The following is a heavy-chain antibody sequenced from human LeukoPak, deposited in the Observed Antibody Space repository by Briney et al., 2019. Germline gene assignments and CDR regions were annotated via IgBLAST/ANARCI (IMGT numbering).Heavy chain of an antibody. Sequence: SETLSLTCAVYGGSFSGYYWSWIRQPPGKGLEWIGEINHSGSTNYNPSLKSRVTISVDTSKNQFSLKLSSVTAADTAVYYCASQRYDFWSGYYTHYYYGMDVWGQGTTVTVSS. CDR1: GGSFSGYY. J-gene: IGHJ6*02. V-gene: IGHV4-34*01. CDR2: INHSGST. CDR3: ASQRYDFWSGYYTHYYYGMDV. D-gene: IGHD3-3*01.